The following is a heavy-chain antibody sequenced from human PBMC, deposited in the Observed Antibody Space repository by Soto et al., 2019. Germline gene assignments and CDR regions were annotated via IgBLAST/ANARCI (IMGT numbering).Heavy chain of an antibody. CDR2: ISSVGSTI. J-gene: IGHJ4*02. CDR1: GFTFSDYY. D-gene: IGHD2-15*01. Sequence: GGSLRLSCAASGFTFSDYYMSWIRQAPGKGLEWVSYISSVGSTIYYADSVKGRFTISRDNAKNSLYLQMNSLRVEDTALYYCARDRGYCSGGSCYKIDYWGQGTLVTVSS. CDR3: ARDRGYCSGGSCYKIDY. V-gene: IGHV3-11*01.